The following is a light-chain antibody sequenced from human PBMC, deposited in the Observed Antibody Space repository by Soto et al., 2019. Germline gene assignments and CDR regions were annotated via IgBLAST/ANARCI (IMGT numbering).Light chain of an antibody. CDR1: QSVLYSSNNNNY. CDR2: WAS. Sequence: DIVMTQSPDSLAVSLGERATINCKSSQSVLYSSNNNNYLAWYQQKPGQPPKLLIYWASIRESGVPDRFSGSGSGTDFTLTISSLQAEDVAVYYCHQYYKIPFSLGPGTKVDIK. J-gene: IGKJ3*01. V-gene: IGKV4-1*01. CDR3: HQYYKIPFS.